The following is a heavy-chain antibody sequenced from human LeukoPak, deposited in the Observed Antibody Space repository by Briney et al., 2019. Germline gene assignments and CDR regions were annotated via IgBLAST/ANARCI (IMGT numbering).Heavy chain of an antibody. D-gene: IGHD3-22*01. CDR1: GGSLSGHY. Sequence: SETLSLTCTVSGGSLSGHYWSWVRQPPGKRLEWIGYVSYTGRTKYNPSLQSRVTISIDTSKRQFSLKLTSVTSADTAVYSCARLLDNDISGDPDTFDVWGQGTTVIVSS. CDR3: ARLLDNDISGDPDTFDV. J-gene: IGHJ3*01. CDR2: VSYTGRT. V-gene: IGHV4-59*11.